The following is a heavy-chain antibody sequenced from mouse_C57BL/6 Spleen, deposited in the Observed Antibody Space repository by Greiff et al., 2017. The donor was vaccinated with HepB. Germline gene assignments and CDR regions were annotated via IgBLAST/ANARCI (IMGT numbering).Heavy chain of an antibody. D-gene: IGHD1-1*01. Sequence: EVKLVESEGGLVQPGSSMKLSCTASGFTFSDYCMAWVRQVPEKGLEWVANINYDGSSTYYLDSLTSRFIISRDNAKNILYLQMSSLKSEDTATYYCAREDYGSYFDYWGQGTTLTVSS. J-gene: IGHJ2*01. V-gene: IGHV5-16*01. CDR3: AREDYGSYFDY. CDR1: GFTFSDYC. CDR2: INYDGSST.